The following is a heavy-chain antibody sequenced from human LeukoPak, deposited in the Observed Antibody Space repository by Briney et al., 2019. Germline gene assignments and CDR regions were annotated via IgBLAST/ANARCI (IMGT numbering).Heavy chain of an antibody. CDR1: GGSISSDSYY. J-gene: IGHJ5*02. V-gene: IGHV4-39*02. D-gene: IGHD1-7*01. Sequence: PSETLSLTCTVSGGSISSDSYYWAWIRQPPGKGLEWIASIYYSGSTYYNPSLKSRVTISVDTSRNQFSLKLSSVTAADTAVYYCARERGGNWNYVYVRRSNWFDPWGQGTLVTVSS. CDR2: IYYSGST. CDR3: ARERGGNWNYVYVRRSNWFDP.